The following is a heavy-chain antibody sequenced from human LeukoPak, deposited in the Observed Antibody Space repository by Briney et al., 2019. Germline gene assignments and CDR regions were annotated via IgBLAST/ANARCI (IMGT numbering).Heavy chain of an antibody. CDR2: FDPEDGET. CDR1: GYTLTELS. J-gene: IGHJ2*01. CDR3: ATDRKSRITIFGVVINWYFDL. Sequence: ASVKVSCKVSGYTLTELSMHWVRQAPGKGLEWMGGFDPEDGETIYAQKFQGRVTMTEDTSTDTAYMELSSLRSEDTAVYYCATDRKSRITIFGVVINWYFDLWGRGTLVTVSS. V-gene: IGHV1-24*01. D-gene: IGHD3-3*01.